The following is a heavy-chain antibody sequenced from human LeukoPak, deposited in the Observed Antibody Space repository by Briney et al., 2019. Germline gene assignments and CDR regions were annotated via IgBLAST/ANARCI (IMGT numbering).Heavy chain of an antibody. CDR1: GFTFSSYA. CDR2: ISYDGSNK. V-gene: IGHV3-30-3*01. Sequence: GGSLRLSCAASGFTFSSYAMHWVRQAPGKGLEWVAVISYDGSNKYYADSVKGRFTISRDNSKNTLYLQMNSLRAEDTAVYYCAREMDDFWSGYIDYWGQGTLVTVSS. CDR3: AREMDDFWSGYIDY. D-gene: IGHD3-3*01. J-gene: IGHJ4*02.